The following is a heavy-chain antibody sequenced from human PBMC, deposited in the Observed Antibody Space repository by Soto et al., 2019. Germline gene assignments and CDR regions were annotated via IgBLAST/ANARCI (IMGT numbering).Heavy chain of an antibody. V-gene: IGHV3-30*18. CDR2: ISYDGSNT. CDR1: GFSISDYG. CDR3: AKGAGDRLSLGMDV. D-gene: IGHD1-26*01. J-gene: IGHJ6*02. Sequence: QVQLVESGGGVVQPRWSLRLSCAASGFSISDYGMEWVRQAPGKGLEWVALISYDGSNTYYADSVKGRFTISRDNSKDTLFLQMTGLRREDTAVYYCAKGAGDRLSLGMDVWGQGTTVTVSS.